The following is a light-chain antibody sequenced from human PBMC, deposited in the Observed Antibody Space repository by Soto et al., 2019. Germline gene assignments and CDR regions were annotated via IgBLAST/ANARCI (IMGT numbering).Light chain of an antibody. V-gene: IGLV2-14*01. CDR2: DVT. CDR1: SSDVGGYNY. CDR3: SSYTSSSTYV. J-gene: IGLJ1*01. Sequence: QSALTQPASVSASPGQSITISCTGTSSDVGGYNYVSWYQQHPGKAPKLMIYDVTNRPSGVSDRFSGSKSANTASLTISGLQAEDEADYYCSSYTSSSTYVFGTGTKLTVL.